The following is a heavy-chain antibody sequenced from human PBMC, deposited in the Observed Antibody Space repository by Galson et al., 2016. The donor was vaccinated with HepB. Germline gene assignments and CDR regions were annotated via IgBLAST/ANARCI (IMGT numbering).Heavy chain of an antibody. Sequence: SLRLSCAASGFTFSSYAISWVRQAPGKGLEWVSLISGSGVSTYYADSVKGRFTISRDNSKNTLYLQMTSLRPGDTAVYYCVSDSRGPIYGVMSDLDFWGQGTLVTVSS. CDR2: ISGSGVST. CDR3: VSDSRGPIYGVMSDLDF. D-gene: IGHD3-3*01. V-gene: IGHV3-23*01. J-gene: IGHJ4*02. CDR1: GFTFSSYA.